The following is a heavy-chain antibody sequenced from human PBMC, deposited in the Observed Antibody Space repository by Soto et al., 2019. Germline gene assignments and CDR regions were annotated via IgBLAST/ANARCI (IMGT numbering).Heavy chain of an antibody. CDR3: ASLISAAGPPHSPRYYYGMDV. D-gene: IGHD6-13*01. CDR2: IIPIFGTA. J-gene: IGHJ6*02. V-gene: IGHV1-69*12. CDR1: GGTFSSYA. Sequence: QVQLVQSGAEVKKHGSSLKVSCKASGGTFSSYAISWVRQAPGQGLEWMGGIIPIFGTADYAQKFQGRVTITADESTSTAYMELSSLRSEDTAVYYCASLISAAGPPHSPRYYYGMDVWGQGTTVTVSS.